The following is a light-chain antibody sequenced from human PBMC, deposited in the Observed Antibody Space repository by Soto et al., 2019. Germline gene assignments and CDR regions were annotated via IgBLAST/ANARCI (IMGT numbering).Light chain of an antibody. V-gene: IGKV3-20*01. CDR1: QSLRSSY. J-gene: IGKJ2*01. CDR2: GAS. Sequence: EVVLTQSPNTLSLSPGERATLSCWASQSLRSSYLAWYQRKPGQAPRLLMFGASRRATGIPDRFNGSGSGTDFILTISRLEQEDVAVYYCQQHGTSPYTFGQGAVLEIK. CDR3: QQHGTSPYT.